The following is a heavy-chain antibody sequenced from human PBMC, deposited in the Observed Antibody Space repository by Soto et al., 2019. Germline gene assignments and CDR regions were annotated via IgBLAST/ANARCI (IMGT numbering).Heavy chain of an antibody. V-gene: IGHV3-7*01. J-gene: IGHJ3*02. CDR3: ARGWIGYCSGETCFYTAFDM. CDR2: IKEDGSEK. D-gene: IGHD2-15*01. CDR1: GFTFSKYW. Sequence: GGSLRLSCAASGFTFSKYWMSWVRQAPGKGLKWLANIKEDGSEKYYVESLKGRFTISRDNAKNSLNVQVNNLRVEDTAVYYCARGWIGYCSGETCFYTAFDMWGQGSMVTISS.